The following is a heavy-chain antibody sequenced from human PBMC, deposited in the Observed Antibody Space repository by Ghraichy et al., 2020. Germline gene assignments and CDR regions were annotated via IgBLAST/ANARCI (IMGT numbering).Heavy chain of an antibody. Sequence: SVKVSCKVSGYTLTELSMHWVRQAPGKGLEWMGGIIPIFGTANYAQKFQGRVTITADESTSTAYMELSSLRSEDTAVYYCARAAVTFGGVPVYFDYWGQGTLVTVSS. V-gene: IGHV1-69*13. CDR3: ARAAVTFGGVPVYFDY. CDR2: IIPIFGTA. J-gene: IGHJ4*02. CDR1: GYTLTELS. D-gene: IGHD3-16*01.